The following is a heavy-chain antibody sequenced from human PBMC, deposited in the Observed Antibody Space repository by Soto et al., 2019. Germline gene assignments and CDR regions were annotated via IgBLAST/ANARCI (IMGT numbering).Heavy chain of an antibody. D-gene: IGHD3-22*01. J-gene: IGHJ4*02. V-gene: IGHV3-33*01. Sequence: QVQLVEAGGGVVQPGRSLRLSCAVSGFTFSSYGMNWVRQAPGKGLAWVAAIYYDGSNKYYADSVRGRFTISRDNFKNTLYLHMNSLRAEDTAVYYCARDSKDDSSGYYAGFDYWGQGTLVTVSS. CDR1: GFTFSSYG. CDR3: ARDSKDDSSGYYAGFDY. CDR2: IYYDGSNK.